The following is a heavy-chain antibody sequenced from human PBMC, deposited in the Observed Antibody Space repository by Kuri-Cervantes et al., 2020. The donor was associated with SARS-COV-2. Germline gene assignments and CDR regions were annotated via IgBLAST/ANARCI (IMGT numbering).Heavy chain of an antibody. CDR2: FYYSGST. V-gene: IGHV4-59*01. D-gene: IGHD6-19*01. CDR3: ARLGSGWPGIDF. Sequence: SETLSLTCTVSGGSISSYYWSWIRQSPGKGLEWIGHFYYSGSTNYNPSLKSRVTISVDTSKNQFSLTLSSVTAADTAVYYCARLGSGWPGIDFWGQGTLVTVSS. CDR1: GGSISSYY. J-gene: IGHJ4*02.